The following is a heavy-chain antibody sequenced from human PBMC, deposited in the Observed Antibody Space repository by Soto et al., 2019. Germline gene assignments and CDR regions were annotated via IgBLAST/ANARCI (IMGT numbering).Heavy chain of an antibody. CDR3: AKELVWFGELDDAFDI. CDR2: ISGSGGST. J-gene: IGHJ3*02. D-gene: IGHD3-10*01. V-gene: IGHV3-23*01. Sequence: PGGSLRLSCAASGFTFSSYAMSWVRQAPGKGLEWVSAISGSGGSTYYADSVKGRFTISRDNSKNTLYLQMNSLRAEDTAVYYCAKELVWFGELDDAFDIWGQGTMVTVSS. CDR1: GFTFSSYA.